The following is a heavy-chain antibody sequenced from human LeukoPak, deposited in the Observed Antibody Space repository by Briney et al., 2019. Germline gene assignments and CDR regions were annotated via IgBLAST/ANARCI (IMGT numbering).Heavy chain of an antibody. Sequence: SETLSLTCTVSGGSITSYNWSWIRQPPGKGLEWIGYIYYSGSTNYNPSLKGRVTISVDTSKNQFSLNLSSVTAADTALYYCARRGPGYHRYFDLWGRGTLVTVSS. V-gene: IGHV4-59*01. D-gene: IGHD5-12*01. J-gene: IGHJ2*01. CDR3: ARRGPGYHRYFDL. CDR2: IYYSGST. CDR1: GGSITSYN.